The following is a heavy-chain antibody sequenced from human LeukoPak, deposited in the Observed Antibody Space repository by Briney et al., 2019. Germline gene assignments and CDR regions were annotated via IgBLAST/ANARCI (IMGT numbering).Heavy chain of an antibody. V-gene: IGHV1-18*01. Sequence: ASVKVSCKASGYTFTSYGISWVRQAPGQGLEWMGWISAYNGNTNYPQKLQGRVTMTTDTSTSTAYMELRSLRSDDTAVYYCARARSYCSSTSCYPRRDYYYYGMDVWGQGTTVTVSS. J-gene: IGHJ6*02. D-gene: IGHD2-2*01. CDR2: ISAYNGNT. CDR1: GYTFTSYG. CDR3: ARARSYCSSTSCYPRRDYYYYGMDV.